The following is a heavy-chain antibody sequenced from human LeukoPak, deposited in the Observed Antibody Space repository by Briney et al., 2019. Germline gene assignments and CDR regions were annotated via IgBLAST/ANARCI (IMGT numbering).Heavy chain of an antibody. V-gene: IGHV3-7*01. Sequence: GGSLRLSCTASGLTFTNYWMIWVRQAPGKGLEWVANINHDASEKCYVGSVEGRFTISRDNAKNSLFLQVNSLRAEDTGVYYCATSSYSSSSSWGQGTLVTVSS. J-gene: IGHJ5*02. CDR3: ATSSYSSSSS. CDR1: GLTFTNYW. CDR2: INHDASEK. D-gene: IGHD6-6*01.